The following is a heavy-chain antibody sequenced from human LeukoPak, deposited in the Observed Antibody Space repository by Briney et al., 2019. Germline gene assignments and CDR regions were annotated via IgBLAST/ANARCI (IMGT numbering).Heavy chain of an antibody. D-gene: IGHD4-23*01. CDR2: IYYSGST. J-gene: IGHJ5*02. V-gene: IGHV4-39*07. CDR1: GGSINSSSYY. CDR3: ARSISYGGNFPPNPYNWFDP. Sequence: PSETLSLTCTVSGGSINSSSYYWGWIRQPPGKGLEWIGSIYYSGSTYYNPSLKSRVIISVDTSKNQFSLKLSSVTAADTAVYYCARSISYGGNFPPNPYNWFDPWGQGTLVTVSS.